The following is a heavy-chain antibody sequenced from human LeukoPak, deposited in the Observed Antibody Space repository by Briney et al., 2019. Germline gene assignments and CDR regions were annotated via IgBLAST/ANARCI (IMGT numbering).Heavy chain of an antibody. J-gene: IGHJ4*02. Sequence: SETLSLTCTVSGGSISSYYWSWVRQPPGKGLEWIGYIYYSGSTNYNPSLKSRVTISVGTSKNQFSLKLSSVTAADTAVYYCANQQAVGATVGFDYWGQGTLVTVSS. D-gene: IGHD1-26*01. CDR2: IYYSGST. CDR3: ANQQAVGATVGFDY. V-gene: IGHV4-59*01. CDR1: GGSISSYY.